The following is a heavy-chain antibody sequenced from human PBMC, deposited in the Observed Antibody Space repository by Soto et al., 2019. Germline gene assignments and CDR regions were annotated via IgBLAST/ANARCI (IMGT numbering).Heavy chain of an antibody. CDR1: GFTFSSYA. V-gene: IGHV3-23*01. CDR2: ISGSGGST. J-gene: IGHJ4*02. CDR3: AKMVGSSWYFDY. Sequence: GGSLRLSCAASGFTFSSYAMSWVRQAPGKGLEWVSDISGSGGSTYYADSVKGRFTISRDNSKNTLYLQMNSLRAEDTSVYNDAKMVGSSWYFDYWGQGTLVTVSS. D-gene: IGHD6-13*01.